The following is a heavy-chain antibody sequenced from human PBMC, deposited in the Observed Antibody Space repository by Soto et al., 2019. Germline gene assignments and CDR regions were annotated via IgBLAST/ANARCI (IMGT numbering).Heavy chain of an antibody. D-gene: IGHD6-13*01. CDR3: AREVAAAGKVDWSDP. CDR2: IIPIFGTA. Sequence: SVKVSCKASGGTFSSYAISWVRQAPGQGLEWMGGIIPIFGTANYAQKFQGRVTITADESTSTAYMELSSLRSEDTAVYYCAREVAAAGKVDWSDPWGQGTLVTLSS. J-gene: IGHJ5*02. V-gene: IGHV1-69*13. CDR1: GGTFSSYA.